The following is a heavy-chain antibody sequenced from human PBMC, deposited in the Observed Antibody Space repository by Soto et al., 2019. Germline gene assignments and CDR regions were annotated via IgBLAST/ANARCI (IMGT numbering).Heavy chain of an antibody. Sequence: GGSLRLSCAASGFTFSSYAMGWVRQGPGKGLEWVAVVSIGGSTHYADSVRGRFTISRDNSKNTLSLQMNSLTAEDTAVYFCAKRRGAGGNFDYCGQGSLVTVYS. V-gene: IGHV3-23*01. J-gene: IGHJ4*02. CDR3: AKRRGAGGNFDY. CDR1: GFTFSSYA. D-gene: IGHD1-26*01. CDR2: VSIGGST.